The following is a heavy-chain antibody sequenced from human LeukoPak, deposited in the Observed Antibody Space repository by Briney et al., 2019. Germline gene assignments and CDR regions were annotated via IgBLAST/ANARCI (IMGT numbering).Heavy chain of an antibody. CDR3: VGYCSGGSCYSDAFDI. J-gene: IGHJ3*02. CDR1: GGSFSGYY. V-gene: IGHV4-34*01. Sequence: SETLSLTCAVYGGSFSGYYWSWIRQPPGKGLEWIGEINHSGSTNYNPSLKSRVTILVDTSKNQFSLKLSSVTAADTAVYYFVGYCSGGSCYSDAFDIWGQGTMVTVSS. D-gene: IGHD2-15*01. CDR2: INHSGST.